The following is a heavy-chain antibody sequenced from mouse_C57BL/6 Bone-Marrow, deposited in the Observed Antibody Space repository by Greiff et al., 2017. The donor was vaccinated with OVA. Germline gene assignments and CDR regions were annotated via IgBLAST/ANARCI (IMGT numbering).Heavy chain of an antibody. D-gene: IGHD2-3*01. CDR2: IDPSDSYT. Sequence: VQLQQPGAELVKPGASVKLSCKASGYTFTSYWMPWVKQRPGQGLEWIGEIDPSDSYTNYNQKFKGKATLTVDTSSSTAYMQLSSLTSEDSAVYYCAREKDGYYGFAYWGQGTLVTVSA. CDR1: GYTFTSYW. J-gene: IGHJ3*01. CDR3: AREKDGYYGFAY. V-gene: IGHV1-50*01.